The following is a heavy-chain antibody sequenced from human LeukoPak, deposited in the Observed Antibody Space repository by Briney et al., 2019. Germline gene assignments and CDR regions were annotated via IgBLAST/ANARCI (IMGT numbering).Heavy chain of an antibody. CDR3: ARRVTSNCFDP. D-gene: IGHD2-21*02. J-gene: IGHJ5*02. CDR2: MYYSGST. V-gene: IGHV4-59*08. CDR1: GGSITSYY. Sequence: SETLSLTCTVSGGSITSYYWSWIRQPPGKGLEWIGYMYYSGSTNYNPSLKSRVTMSVDTSKNQFSLKLNSVTAADTAVYYCARRVTSNCFDPWGQGTRVTVSS.